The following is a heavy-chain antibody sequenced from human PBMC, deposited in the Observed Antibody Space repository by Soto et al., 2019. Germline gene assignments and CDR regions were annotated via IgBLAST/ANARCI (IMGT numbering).Heavy chain of an antibody. CDR3: ARVGYSGYDGPPYYYYGMDV. CDR2: ISSSGSTI. Sequence: GGSLRLSCAASGFTFSDYYMSWIRQAPGKGLEWVSYISSSGSTIYYADSVKGRFTISRDNAKNSLYLQMNSLRAEDTAVYYCARVGYSGYDGPPYYYYGMDVWGQGTTVTVSS. V-gene: IGHV3-11*01. D-gene: IGHD5-12*01. J-gene: IGHJ6*02. CDR1: GFTFSDYY.